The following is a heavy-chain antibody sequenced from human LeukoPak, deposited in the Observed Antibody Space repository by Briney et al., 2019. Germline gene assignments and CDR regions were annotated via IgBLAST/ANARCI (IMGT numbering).Heavy chain of an antibody. CDR2: ISGSGGTT. V-gene: IGHV3-23*01. CDR1: GCTFSSYA. Sequence: GGSLRLSCAASGCTFSSYAMAWVRQAPGKGLEWVSAISGSGGTTYYADSVKGRFTISRDNSKNTLDLQMNSLRAEDTAVYYCAKTNTGFWSGYFTFWGQGTLVTVSS. D-gene: IGHD3-3*01. J-gene: IGHJ4*02. CDR3: AKTNTGFWSGYFTF.